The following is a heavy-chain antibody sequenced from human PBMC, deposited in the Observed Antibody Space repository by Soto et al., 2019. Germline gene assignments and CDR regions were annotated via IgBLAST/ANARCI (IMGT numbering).Heavy chain of an antibody. CDR3: ARGRSWYSSGWSTNDAFDI. J-gene: IGHJ3*02. CDR2: MNPNSGNT. Sequence: ASVKVSCKASGYTFTSNSIGWVRQATGQGLEWMGWMNPNSGNTGYAQKFQGRVTMTRNTSISTAYMELSSLRSEDTAVYYCARGRSWYSSGWSTNDAFDIWGQGTVVTVSS. V-gene: IGHV1-8*02. CDR1: GYTFTSNS. D-gene: IGHD6-19*01.